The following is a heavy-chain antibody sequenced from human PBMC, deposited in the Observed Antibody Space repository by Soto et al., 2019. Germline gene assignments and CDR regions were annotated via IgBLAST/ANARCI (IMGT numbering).Heavy chain of an antibody. V-gene: IGHV1-18*01. CDR2: ISAYNGNT. J-gene: IGHJ5*02. D-gene: IGHD6-19*01. CDR3: ARESAVAALDP. CDR1: GYTFTSYG. Sequence: QVQLVQSGAEVKKPGASVKVSCKASGYTFTSYGISWVRQAPGQGLEWMGWISAYNGNTNYAQKLQGRVTMTTDTSTRTAHMELRSLRSDDTAVYSCARESAVAALDPWGQGTLVTVSS.